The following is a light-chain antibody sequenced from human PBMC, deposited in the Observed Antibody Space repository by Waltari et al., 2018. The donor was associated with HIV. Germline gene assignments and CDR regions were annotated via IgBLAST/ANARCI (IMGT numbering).Light chain of an antibody. CDR1: SSTIGAGYD. V-gene: IGLV1-40*01. J-gene: IGLJ3*02. CDR2: GNS. CDR3: QSYDSSLSVWV. Sequence: QSVLTQPPSVSGAPGQRVTISCTGSSSTIGAGYDVHWYQQLPGTAPKLLIYGNSNRPSGVPDRFSGSKSGTSASLAITGLLAEDEAYYYCQSYDSSLSVWVFGGGTKLTVL.